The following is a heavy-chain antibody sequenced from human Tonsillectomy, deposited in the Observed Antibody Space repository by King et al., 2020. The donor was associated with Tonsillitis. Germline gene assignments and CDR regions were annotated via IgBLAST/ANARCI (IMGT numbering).Heavy chain of an antibody. CDR1: GFTFSSYA. CDR2: ISYDGSNK. Sequence: VQLVESGGGVVQPGRSLRLSCAASGFTFSSYALHWVRQAPGKGLEWVAVISYDGSNKYYADSVKGRFTISRDSSNNTLYLQMNSLRAGDTAVYYGARDHDYVWGGYGYIGWFDPWGQGTLVTVSS. J-gene: IGHJ5*02. CDR3: ARDHDYVWGGYGYIGWFDP. V-gene: IGHV3-30-3*01. D-gene: IGHD3-16*01.